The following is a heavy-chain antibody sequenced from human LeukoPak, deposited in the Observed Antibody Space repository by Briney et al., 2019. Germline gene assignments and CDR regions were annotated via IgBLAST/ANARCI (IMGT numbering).Heavy chain of an antibody. D-gene: IGHD6-13*01. V-gene: IGHV4-39*01. Sequence: PSETLSLTCTVSGGSISSGSYNWGWIRQPPGKGLAWIGSMYYGGTTYYNPSLKSRVTISVDTSKNQLSLRLSSVTAADTAVYYCARHINSWENWFDPWGQGTLVTVSS. J-gene: IGHJ5*02. CDR3: ARHINSWENWFDP. CDR2: MYYGGTT. CDR1: GGSISSGSYN.